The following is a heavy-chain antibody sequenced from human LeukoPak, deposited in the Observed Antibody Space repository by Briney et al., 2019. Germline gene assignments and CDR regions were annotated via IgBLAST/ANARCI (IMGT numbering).Heavy chain of an antibody. V-gene: IGHV3-72*01. CDR3: AKRLVGHELDY. CDR1: GFIFSDHH. J-gene: IGHJ4*02. CDR2: VRNKANTYST. D-gene: IGHD6-19*01. Sequence: PGGSLRLSCAASGFIFSDHHMDWVRQAPGKGLEWVGRVRNKANTYSTNYAASVKGRFSITRDDSMNSVYLQMNSLKTEDTAVYYCAKRLVGHELDYWGQGTLVTVSS.